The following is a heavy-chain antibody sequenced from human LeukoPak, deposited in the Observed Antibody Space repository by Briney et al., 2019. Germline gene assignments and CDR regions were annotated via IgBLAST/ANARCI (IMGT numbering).Heavy chain of an antibody. V-gene: IGHV4-34*01. CDR2: INHSGST. Sequence: SETLSLTCAVYGGSFSGYYWSWIRQPPGKGLEGIGEINHSGSTNYNPSLKSRVTIPVHTSKNQFPLKLSSVTAADTAVYYCSRQRRYDILTGNLALFDYWGQGTLVTVSS. D-gene: IGHD3-9*01. J-gene: IGHJ4*02. CDR3: SRQRRYDILTGNLALFDY. CDR1: GGSFSGYY.